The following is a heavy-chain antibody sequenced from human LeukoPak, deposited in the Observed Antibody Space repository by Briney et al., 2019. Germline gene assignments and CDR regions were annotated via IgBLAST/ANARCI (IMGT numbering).Heavy chain of an antibody. Sequence: ASVKVSCKASGGTFSSYGISWVRQAPGQGVEWMGWISAYNGNTNYAQKLQGRVTMTTDTSTSTAYMELRSLRSDDTAVYYCARVGGPSSSGWPWVDYWGQGTLVTVSS. V-gene: IGHV1-18*01. CDR3: ARVGGPSSSGWPWVDY. D-gene: IGHD6-19*01. CDR1: GGTFSSYG. J-gene: IGHJ4*02. CDR2: ISAYNGNT.